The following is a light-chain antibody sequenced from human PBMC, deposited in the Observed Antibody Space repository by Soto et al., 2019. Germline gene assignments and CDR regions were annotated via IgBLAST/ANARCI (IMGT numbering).Light chain of an antibody. V-gene: IGKV1-6*01. CDR3: LRDYNYPLT. CDR1: QGIRND. J-gene: IGKJ1*01. Sequence: AIQMTQSPSSLSASVGDRVTITCRASQGIRNDLGWYQQKPGKAPKLLFYAASSLKSGVPSRFSVSGSGTDFTLPISSLQPKDFATYYCLRDYNYPLTFGQGTKVETK. CDR2: AAS.